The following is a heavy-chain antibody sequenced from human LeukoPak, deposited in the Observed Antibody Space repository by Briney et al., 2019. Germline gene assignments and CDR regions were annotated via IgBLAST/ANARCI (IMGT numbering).Heavy chain of an antibody. Sequence: PGGSLRLSCAASGFTFSSYAMSWVRQAPGKGLEWVGFIRSKAYGGTTEYAASVKGRFTISRDDSKSIAYLQMNSLKTEDTAVYYCTRASPPLATNQLYYFDYWGQGTLVTVSS. CDR1: GFTFSSYA. J-gene: IGHJ4*02. D-gene: IGHD5-24*01. V-gene: IGHV3-49*04. CDR3: TRASPPLATNQLYYFDY. CDR2: IRSKAYGGTT.